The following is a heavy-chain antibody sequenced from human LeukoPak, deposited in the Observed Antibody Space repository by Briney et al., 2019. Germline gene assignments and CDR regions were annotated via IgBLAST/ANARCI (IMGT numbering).Heavy chain of an antibody. J-gene: IGHJ4*02. CDR2: ISGSGDNT. Sequence: PGGSLRLSCAASRFTFGSYAMSWVRQAPGKGLEWVSSISGSGDNTYYADSVQGRFTISRDNSKRTLFLQMNSLRAEDTAFYYCAKAELGVDTFFDYWGQGTLVTVSS. V-gene: IGHV3-23*01. D-gene: IGHD3-3*01. CDR1: RFTFGSYA. CDR3: AKAELGVDTFFDY.